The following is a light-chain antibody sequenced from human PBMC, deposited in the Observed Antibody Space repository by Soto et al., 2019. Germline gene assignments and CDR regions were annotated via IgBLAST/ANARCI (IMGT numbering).Light chain of an antibody. CDR1: QSITGW. CDR2: DAS. CDR3: HHYTQT. J-gene: IGKJ1*01. Sequence: DIQMTQSPSTLSAFVGDRVTITCRASQSITGWLAWYQQKPGKAPKLLIYDASSLEVGVPSRFSGSGSGTEFTLTISSLQPDDFATYYCHHYTQTFGQGTKVEIK. V-gene: IGKV1-5*01.